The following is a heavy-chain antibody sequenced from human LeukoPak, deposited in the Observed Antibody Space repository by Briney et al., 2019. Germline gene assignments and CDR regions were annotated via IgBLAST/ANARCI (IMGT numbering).Heavy chain of an antibody. CDR2: IGSSSSYI. Sequence: KPGGSLRLXCAASGFTFSTYSMNWVRQAPGKGLEWVSYIGSSSSYIDYAGSVRGRFTVSRDNAKNSLYLQMNSLRDEDTAVYYCVAMGYNYFDPWGQGSLVIVSS. D-gene: IGHD5-18*01. CDR3: VAMGYNYFDP. J-gene: IGHJ4*02. CDR1: GFTFSTYS. V-gene: IGHV3-21*01.